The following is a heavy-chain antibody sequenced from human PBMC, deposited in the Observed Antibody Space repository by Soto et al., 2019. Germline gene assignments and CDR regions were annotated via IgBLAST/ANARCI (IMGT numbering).Heavy chain of an antibody. J-gene: IGHJ3*01. CDR2: INRKTDGGTK. Sequence: GGSLRLSCAASGLTLSDAWMNWVRQAPGKGLEWVGRINRKTDGGTKDYAAPVKGRFTISRDDSKNTLYLQMNSLKSGDTGGYYCTAHVSRAFDFWGQGTMVTVSS. CDR1: GLTLSDAW. CDR3: TAHVSRAFDF. V-gene: IGHV3-15*07.